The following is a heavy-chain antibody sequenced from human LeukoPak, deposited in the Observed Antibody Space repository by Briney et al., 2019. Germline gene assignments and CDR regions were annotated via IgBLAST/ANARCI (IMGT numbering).Heavy chain of an antibody. CDR2: IYYSGST. V-gene: IGHV4-59*08. CDR3: ARQDRSVGTNIYYFDY. J-gene: IGHJ4*02. CDR1: GGSISNYY. D-gene: IGHD1-26*01. Sequence: SETLSLTCAVSGGSISNYYWSWIRQPPGKGLEWIAYIYYSGSTNYSPSPQSRVTIAVDTSKNQLSLKLSSVTAADTAVYYCARQDRSVGTNIYYFDYWGQGILVTVSS.